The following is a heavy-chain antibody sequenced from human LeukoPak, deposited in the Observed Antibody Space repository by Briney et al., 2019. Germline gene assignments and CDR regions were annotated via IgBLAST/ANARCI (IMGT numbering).Heavy chain of an antibody. V-gene: IGHV5-51*01. CDR1: GYRFTNYW. J-gene: IGHJ5*02. Sequence: GESLKISCKGSGYRFTNYWIGWVRQMPGKGLELMGIIYPDDSDTRYSPSFQGQVTISADKSISTAYLWWSSLKASDTAIYYCARGGFCTGTSCYLAWFDPWGQGTLVTVSS. CDR3: ARGGFCTGTSCYLAWFDP. D-gene: IGHD2-2*01. CDR2: IYPDDSDT.